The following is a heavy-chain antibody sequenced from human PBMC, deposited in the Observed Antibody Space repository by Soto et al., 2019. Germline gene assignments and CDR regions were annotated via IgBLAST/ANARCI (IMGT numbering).Heavy chain of an antibody. D-gene: IGHD1-1*01. CDR1: GGSISSYY. J-gene: IGHJ4*02. CDR2: IYYSGST. CDR3: ARHLSTTKAPPPFDY. Sequence: AETLSLTCTVSGGSISSYYWSWIRQPPGKGLEWIAYIYYSGSTEYNPSLKSRVTISVDTSKNQFSLKLSSVTAADTAVYYCARHLSTTKAPPPFDYWGQGTLVTVSS. V-gene: IGHV4-59*08.